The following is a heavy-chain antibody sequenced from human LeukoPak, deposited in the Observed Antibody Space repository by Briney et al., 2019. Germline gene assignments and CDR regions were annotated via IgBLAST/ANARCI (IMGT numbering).Heavy chain of an antibody. CDR1: GGSISSYY. Sequence: PSETLSLTCTVSGGSISSYYWSWIRQPPGKGLEWIGYIYYSGSTNYNPSLKSRVTISVDTSMNQFSLKLSSVTAADTAVYYCARVPQTGLAEYFDYWGQGTLVTVSS. CDR3: ARVPQTGLAEYFDY. D-gene: IGHD3-3*02. J-gene: IGHJ4*02. V-gene: IGHV4-59*01. CDR2: IYYSGST.